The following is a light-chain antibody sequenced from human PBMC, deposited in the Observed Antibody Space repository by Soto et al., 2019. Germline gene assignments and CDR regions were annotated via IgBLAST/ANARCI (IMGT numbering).Light chain of an antibody. CDR2: EVS. CDR1: SSDVDTYKY. CDR3: CSYAGSTTRCQ. V-gene: IGLV2-14*01. Sequence: QSALTQPASVSGSPGQSITISCTGTSSDVDTYKYVSWYQQHPGKAPKLMIYEVSYRPSGVADRFSGSKSGNTASLTISGLQAEDEADYYCCSYAGSTTRCQFGGGTKLTVL. J-gene: IGLJ2*01.